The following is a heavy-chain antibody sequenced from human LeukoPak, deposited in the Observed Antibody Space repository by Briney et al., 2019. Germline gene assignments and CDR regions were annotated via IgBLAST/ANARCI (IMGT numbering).Heavy chain of an antibody. CDR1: GGSISSGSYY. CDR2: IYTSGST. Sequence: PSQTLSLTCTVSGGSISSGSYYWSWIRQPAGKGLEWIGRIYTSGSTNYNPSLKSRVTISVDTSKNQFSLKLSSVTAADTAVYYCARNRAHCSRTSCYYDDYWGQGTLVTVSS. CDR3: ARNRAHCSRTSCYYDDY. J-gene: IGHJ4*02. D-gene: IGHD2-2*01. V-gene: IGHV4-61*02.